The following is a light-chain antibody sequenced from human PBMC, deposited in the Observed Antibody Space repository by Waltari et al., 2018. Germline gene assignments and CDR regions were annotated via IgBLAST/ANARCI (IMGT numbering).Light chain of an antibody. CDR3: QVWDSGSDHPV. CDR2: YDS. V-gene: IGLV3-21*04. CDR1: NIGSKS. Sequence: SYVLTQPPSVSVAPGKTARITWGGNNIGSKSVHWYQQKPGQAPVLVIYYDSDRPSGIPERFSGSNSGNTATLTISRVEAGDEADYYCQVWDSGSDHPVFGGGTKLTVL. J-gene: IGLJ3*02.